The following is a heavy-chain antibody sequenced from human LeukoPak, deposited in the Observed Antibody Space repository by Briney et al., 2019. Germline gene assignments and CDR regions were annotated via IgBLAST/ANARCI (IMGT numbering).Heavy chain of an antibody. CDR1: GFTFSSYG. CDR3: AKDSTGYYNHMDV. CDR2: IWYDGSNK. V-gene: IGHV3-30*02. D-gene: IGHD3-9*01. Sequence: GGSLRLSCAASGFTFSSYGMHWVRQAPGKGLEWVAVIWYDGSNKYYADSVKGRFTISRDNSKNTLYLQMNSLRTEDTAVYYCAKDSTGYYNHMDVWGQGTTVTVSS. J-gene: IGHJ6*02.